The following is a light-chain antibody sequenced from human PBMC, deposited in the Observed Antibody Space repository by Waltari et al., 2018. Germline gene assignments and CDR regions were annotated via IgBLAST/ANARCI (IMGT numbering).Light chain of an antibody. J-gene: IGKJ5*01. CDR1: PSVNEY. Sequence: EIVLTQSPGTLSLSPGEPATLSCRASPSVNEYLAWYQQKPAQAPRPLIYNASKRATGIPARFSGSESGTDFTHTISSLEPEHSALDYCQQRSNWPPIPFGPATRLAIK. CDR3: QQRSNWPPIP. CDR2: NAS. V-gene: IGKV3-11*01.